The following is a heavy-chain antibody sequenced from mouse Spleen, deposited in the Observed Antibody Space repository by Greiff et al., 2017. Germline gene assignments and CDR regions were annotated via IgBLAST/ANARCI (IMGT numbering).Heavy chain of an antibody. Sequence: EVMLVESGGGLVKPGGSLKLSCAASGFTFSSYAMSWVRQTPEKRLEWVATISSGGSYTYYPDSVKGRFTISRDNAKNTLYLQMSSLRSEDTAMYYCARQDYRYYYYAMDYWGQGTSVTVSS. V-gene: IGHV5-9-1*01. J-gene: IGHJ4*01. D-gene: IGHD2-14*01. CDR2: ISSGGSYT. CDR3: ARQDYRYYYYAMDY. CDR1: GFTFSSYA.